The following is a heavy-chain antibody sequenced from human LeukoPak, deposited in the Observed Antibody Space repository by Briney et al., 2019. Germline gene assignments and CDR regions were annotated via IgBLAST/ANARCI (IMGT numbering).Heavy chain of an antibody. CDR1: GDSISSNSYY. CDR3: ARQFYTAIVLFWFDP. CDR2: IYYSGST. Sequence: SETLSLTCTVSGDSISSNSYYWGWIRQPPGKGLEWIGSIYYSGSTYYNPSLKSRVTISVGTSKNQFSLKLSSVTAADTAVYYCARQFYTAIVLFWFDPWGLGTLVTVSS. V-gene: IGHV4-39*07. J-gene: IGHJ5*02. D-gene: IGHD5-18*01.